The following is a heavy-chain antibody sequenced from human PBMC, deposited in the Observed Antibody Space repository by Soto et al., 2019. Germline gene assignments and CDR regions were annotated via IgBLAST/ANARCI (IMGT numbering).Heavy chain of an antibody. J-gene: IGHJ4*02. V-gene: IGHV3-30-3*01. Sequence: GGSLRLSCAASGFTFSSYAMHWVRQAPGKGLEWVAVISYDGSNKYYADSVKGRFTISRDNSKNTLYLQMNSLRAEDTAVYYCARSFFIVVATPFDYWGQGTLVTVSS. CDR2: ISYDGSNK. CDR3: ARSFFIVVATPFDY. CDR1: GFTFSSYA. D-gene: IGHD3-22*01.